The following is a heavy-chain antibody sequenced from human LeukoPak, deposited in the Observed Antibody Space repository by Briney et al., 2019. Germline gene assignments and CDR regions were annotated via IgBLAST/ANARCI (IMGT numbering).Heavy chain of an antibody. CDR2: IYTSGST. D-gene: IGHD7-27*01. CDR3: ARASNELGIMDY. V-gene: IGHV4-61*02. Sequence: PSETLSLTCTVSGGSISSGSYYWSWIRQPAGKGLEWIGRIYTSGSTNYNPSLKSRVTISVDTSKNQFSLKLSSVTAADTAVYYCARASNELGIMDYWGQGTLVTVSS. J-gene: IGHJ4*02. CDR1: GGSISSGSYY.